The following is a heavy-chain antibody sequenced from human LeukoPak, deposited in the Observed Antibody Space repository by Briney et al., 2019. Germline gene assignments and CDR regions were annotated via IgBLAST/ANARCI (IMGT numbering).Heavy chain of an antibody. V-gene: IGHV4-39*07. D-gene: IGHD2-21*02. CDR1: GGSISSSSYY. CDR2: IYYSGST. Sequence: PSETLSLTCTVSGGSISSSSYYWGWIRQPPGKGLEWIGSIYYSGSTYYNPSLKSRVTISVDTSKNQFSLKLSSVTAVDTAVYYCARAQASGWVTRTLGLEYWGQGTLVTVSS. J-gene: IGHJ4*02. CDR3: ARAQASGWVTRTLGLEY.